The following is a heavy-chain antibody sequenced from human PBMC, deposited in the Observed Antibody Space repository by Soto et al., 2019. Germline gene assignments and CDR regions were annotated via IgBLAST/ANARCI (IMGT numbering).Heavy chain of an antibody. J-gene: IGHJ6*01. V-gene: IGHV4-31*03. CDR1: VVSIRSGGYY. Sequence: SETLSLTCTFSVVSIRSGGYYCSWVRQSPRRGLEWIGNIYYSGSTYYNPSLKSRLTISVDTSKNQFSLNLSSVTAADTAVYYCARDRLMATAGTARHYFGLQVWGPGTTVKVSS. D-gene: IGHD5-18*01. CDR3: ARDRLMATAGTARHYFGLQV. CDR2: IYYSGST.